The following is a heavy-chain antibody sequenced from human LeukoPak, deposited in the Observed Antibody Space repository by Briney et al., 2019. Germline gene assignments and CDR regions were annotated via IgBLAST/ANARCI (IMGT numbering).Heavy chain of an antibody. J-gene: IGHJ4*02. V-gene: IGHV1-46*01. CDR3: AREMTAMDRRMFDY. CDR2: INPSGGST. D-gene: IGHD5-18*01. CDR1: GYTFTSYY. Sequence: GASVKVSCKASGYTFTSYYMDWVRQAPGQGLEWMGIINPSGGSTSYAQKFQGRVTMTRDMSTSTVYMELTSLRSEDTAVYYCAREMTAMDRRMFDYWGQGTLVTVSS.